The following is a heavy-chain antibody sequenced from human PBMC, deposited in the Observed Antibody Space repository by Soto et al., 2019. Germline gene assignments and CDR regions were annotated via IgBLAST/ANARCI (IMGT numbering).Heavy chain of an antibody. V-gene: IGHV1-69*04. Sequence: SVKVSCKASGGTLSSYTISWVRQAPGQGLEWMGRIIPILGIANYAQKFQGRVTITADKSTSTAYMELNSLRAEDTAVYYCARDYYRFNSGYGFSMDVWGQGTTVTVSS. CDR1: GGTLSSYT. D-gene: IGHD5-12*01. J-gene: IGHJ6*02. CDR2: IIPILGIA. CDR3: ARDYYRFNSGYGFSMDV.